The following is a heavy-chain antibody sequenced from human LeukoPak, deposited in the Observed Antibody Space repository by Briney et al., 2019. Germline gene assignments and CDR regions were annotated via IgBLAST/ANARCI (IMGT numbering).Heavy chain of an antibody. V-gene: IGHV4-39*01. D-gene: IGHD6-13*01. Sequence: SEALSLTCTVSGGSISSSSYYWGWIRQPPGKGLEWIGSIYYSGSTYYNPSLKRRVTISVDTSKNQFSLKLSSVTAADTAVYYCARLRNNIAAAGTGFDYWGQGALVTVSS. J-gene: IGHJ4*02. CDR1: GGSISSSSYY. CDR2: IYYSGST. CDR3: ARLRNNIAAAGTGFDY.